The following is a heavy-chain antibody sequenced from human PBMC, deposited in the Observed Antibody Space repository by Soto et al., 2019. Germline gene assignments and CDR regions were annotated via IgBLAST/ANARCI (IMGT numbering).Heavy chain of an antibody. Sequence: QVQLVESGGGLVKTRGSLRLSCVASGFSFSDYYMSWVRQAPGKGLEWIADISGTSSTIYYGDSVKGRFTISRDNAENSVFLQMNNLRAEDTARYYCAKMTSSGWYDPVFHWGQGTLVTVSS. V-gene: IGHV3-11*01. CDR2: ISGTSSTI. J-gene: IGHJ4*02. CDR1: GFSFSDYY. D-gene: IGHD6-19*01. CDR3: AKMTSSGWYDPVFH.